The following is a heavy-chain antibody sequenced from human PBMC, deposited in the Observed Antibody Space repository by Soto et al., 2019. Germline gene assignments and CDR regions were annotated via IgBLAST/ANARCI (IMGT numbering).Heavy chain of an antibody. CDR1: GYTFFTYD. V-gene: IGHV1-18*01. CDR2: ISTYSGDT. Sequence: QVHLVQSGVEVKTPGATVKVSCQASGYTFFTYDISWVRQAPGQGLEWMGWISTYSGDTKYAQQFQGRVTMTTDKSTTTAYLELRSLSSDDTAVYYCARHHGPTTSENWFDPWGQGTLVTVSS. D-gene: IGHD2-2*01. J-gene: IGHJ5*02. CDR3: ARHHGPTTSENWFDP.